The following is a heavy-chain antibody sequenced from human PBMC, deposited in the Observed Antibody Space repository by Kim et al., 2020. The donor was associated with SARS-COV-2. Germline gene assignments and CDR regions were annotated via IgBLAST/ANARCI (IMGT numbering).Heavy chain of an antibody. Sequence: SVKVSCKASGYTFSSYSLSWMRQAPGRGFEWLGGIIPSFAAPNYAPSFQDRLTIIADKSTSTAYMELRSLTSEDTAVYYCARATDYSDKGGFHYYYYAFDVWGQGTTVTVSS. CDR2: IIPSFAAP. J-gene: IGHJ6*02. V-gene: IGHV1-69*06. D-gene: IGHD3-22*01. CDR1: GYTFSSYS. CDR3: ARATDYSDKGGFHYYYYAFDV.